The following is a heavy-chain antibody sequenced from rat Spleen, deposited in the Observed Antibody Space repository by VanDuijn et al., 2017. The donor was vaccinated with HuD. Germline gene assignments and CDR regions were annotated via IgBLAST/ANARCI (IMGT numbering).Heavy chain of an antibody. CDR2: IWGDGST. CDR1: GFSLTSYH. D-gene: IGHD1-4*01. V-gene: IGHV2-32*01. Sequence: QVQLKESGPGLVKPSETLSLTCTVSGFSLTSYHVSWVRQPPGKGLEWMGVIWGDGSTDYASSLKSRLSISRDTSRDQVFLKMSSLQIEDTAMYFCASGIHDFWGQGVMVTVSS. CDR3: ASGIHDF. J-gene: IGHJ2*01.